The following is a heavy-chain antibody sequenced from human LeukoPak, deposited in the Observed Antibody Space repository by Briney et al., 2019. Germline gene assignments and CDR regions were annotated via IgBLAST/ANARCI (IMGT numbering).Heavy chain of an antibody. CDR1: GGSFSGYY. Sequence: SETLSLTCAVYGGSFSGYYWSWTRQPPGKGLEWIGEINHSGSTNYNPSLKSRVTISVDTSKNQFSLKLSSVTAADTAVYYCARGPVNDIVVVPAAISAFDIWGQGTMVTVSS. CDR3: ARGPVNDIVVVPAAISAFDI. D-gene: IGHD2-2*01. CDR2: INHSGST. V-gene: IGHV4-34*01. J-gene: IGHJ3*02.